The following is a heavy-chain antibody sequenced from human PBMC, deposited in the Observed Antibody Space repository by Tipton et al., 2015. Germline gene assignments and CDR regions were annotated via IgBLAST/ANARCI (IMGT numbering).Heavy chain of an antibody. D-gene: IGHD2-2*01. CDR3: ARHNPAASFDY. Sequence: SLRLSCAAFGLTLSSYWMSWVRQAPGKGLEWVANIKEDGSEKYYVDSVKGRFTISRDNAKNSLYLQMNSLRAEDTAVYYCARHNPAASFDYWGQGTLVTVSS. CDR2: IKEDGSEK. CDR1: GLTLSSYW. J-gene: IGHJ4*02. V-gene: IGHV3-7*01.